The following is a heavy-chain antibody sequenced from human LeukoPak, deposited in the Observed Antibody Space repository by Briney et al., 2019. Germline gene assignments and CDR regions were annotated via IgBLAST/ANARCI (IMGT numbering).Heavy chain of an antibody. J-gene: IGHJ4*02. Sequence: PSETPSLTCAVYGWSFSGYYWSWIRQPPGKGLEWIGEINHSGSTNDNPSLKSRVTIIVDTSKNQFSLTLSSVIAGDTAVYYCARSPYCSSTSCYGGDFDYWGQGTLVTVSS. V-gene: IGHV4-34*01. CDR2: INHSGST. D-gene: IGHD2-2*01. CDR1: GWSFSGYY. CDR3: ARSPYCSSTSCYGGDFDY.